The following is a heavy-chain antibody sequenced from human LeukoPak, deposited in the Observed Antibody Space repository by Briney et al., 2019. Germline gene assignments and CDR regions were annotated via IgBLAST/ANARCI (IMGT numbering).Heavy chain of an antibody. J-gene: IGHJ5*02. CDR1: GFSLSTSGVG. CDR3: ARRPYSGYVYNWFDP. D-gene: IGHD5-12*01. V-gene: IGHV2-5*02. Sequence: SGPTLVKPTQTLTXTCTFSGFSLSTSGVGVGWIRQPPGKALEWLALIYWDDDKRYSPSLKSRLTITKDTSKNQVVLTMTNMDPVDTATYYCARRPYSGYVYNWFDPWGQGTLVTVSS. CDR2: IYWDDDK.